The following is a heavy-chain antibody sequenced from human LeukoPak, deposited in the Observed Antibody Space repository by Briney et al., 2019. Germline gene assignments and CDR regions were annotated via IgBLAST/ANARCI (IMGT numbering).Heavy chain of an antibody. CDR1: GFSFSDYS. CDR2: ISSSSSSK. D-gene: IGHD5-18*01. V-gene: IGHV3-48*01. CDR3: ARELNVDTAMAFDY. Sequence: GGPLRLSCAASGFSFSDYSMNWVRQAPGKGLEWVSYISSSSSSKYYADSVKGRFTISRDNGKNSLYLQMNSLSAEDTAVYYCARELNVDTAMAFDYWGQGALVIVSS. J-gene: IGHJ4*02.